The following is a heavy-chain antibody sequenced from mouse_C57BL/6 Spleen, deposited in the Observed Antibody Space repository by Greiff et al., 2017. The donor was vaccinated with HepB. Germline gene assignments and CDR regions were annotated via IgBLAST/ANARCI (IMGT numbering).Heavy chain of an antibody. Sequence: EVKLQESGPGMVKPSQSLSLTCTVSGYSITSGYDWHWIRHFPGNKQEWMGYISYSGSTNYNQSLKSRITITLDTSKNHFFLKLNSVTTEDTATYYCARAGDWYFDYWGQGTTLTVSS. J-gene: IGHJ2*01. V-gene: IGHV3-1*01. CDR1: GYSITSGYD. CDR3: ARAGDWYFDY. CDR2: ISYSGST. D-gene: IGHD3-3*01.